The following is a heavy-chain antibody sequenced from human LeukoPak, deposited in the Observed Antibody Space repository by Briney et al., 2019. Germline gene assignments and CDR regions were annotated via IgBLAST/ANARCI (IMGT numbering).Heavy chain of an antibody. CDR2: ISGSGGST. CDR3: AKDPGGIAAAGTFDY. J-gene: IGHJ4*02. V-gene: IGHV3-23*01. D-gene: IGHD6-13*01. CDR1: GFTFSSYA. Sequence: GSLRLSCAASGFTFSSYAMSWVRQAPGNGLEWGSAISGSGGSTYYADSVKGRFTISRDNSKNTLYLQMNSLRAEDTAVYYCAKDPGGIAAAGTFDYWGQGTLVTVSS.